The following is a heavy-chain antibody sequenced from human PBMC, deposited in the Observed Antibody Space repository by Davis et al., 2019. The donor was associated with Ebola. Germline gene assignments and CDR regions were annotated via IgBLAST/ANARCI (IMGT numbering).Heavy chain of an antibody. D-gene: IGHD2-15*01. Sequence: GGSLRLSCAASGFTFSSYGMHWVRQAPGKGLEWVAVIWYDGSNKYYVDSVKGRFTISRDNSKNTLYLQMNSLRAEDTAVYYCARDLFPARPPPIYGMDVWGQGTTVTVSS. J-gene: IGHJ6*02. CDR1: GFTFSSYG. CDR3: ARDLFPARPPPIYGMDV. V-gene: IGHV3-33*01. CDR2: IWYDGSNK.